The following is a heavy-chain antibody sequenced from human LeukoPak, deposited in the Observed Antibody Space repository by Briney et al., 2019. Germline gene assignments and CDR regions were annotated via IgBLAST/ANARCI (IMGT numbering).Heavy chain of an antibody. CDR3: ARAPMIVVGFPPRLDF. V-gene: IGHV1-69*04. D-gene: IGHD3-22*01. Sequence: SETVSCKASVGTFSNYAVNWVRQAPAQGLDWMGWIIPVLGTANYAQRFQGRVTITADKSTTTTYMELNSLRSEDTAVYYCARAPMIVVGFPPRLDFWGQGTLVTVSS. J-gene: IGHJ4*02. CDR1: VGTFSNYA. CDR2: IIPVLGTA.